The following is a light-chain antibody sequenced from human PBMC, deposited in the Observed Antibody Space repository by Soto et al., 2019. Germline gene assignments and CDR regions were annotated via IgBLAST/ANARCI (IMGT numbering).Light chain of an antibody. CDR3: CSYAGSSTSVI. J-gene: IGLJ2*01. Sequence: QSALTQPASVSGSPGQSITISCTGTSSDVGSFDLVSWYQQHPGKVLKLMIYDVNQRPLGVSDRFSGSKSANTASRTISALQSEYEADDYCCSYAGSSTSVIFGGGSQLTVL. CDR1: SSDVGSFDL. CDR2: DVN. V-gene: IGLV2-23*02.